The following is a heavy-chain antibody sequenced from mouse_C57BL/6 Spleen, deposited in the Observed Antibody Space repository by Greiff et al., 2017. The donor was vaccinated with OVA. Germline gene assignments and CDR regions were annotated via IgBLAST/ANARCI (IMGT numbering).Heavy chain of an antibody. CDR2: INPNNGGT. Sequence: EVQLQQSGPELVKPGASVKISCKASGYTFTDYYMNWVKQSHGKSLEWIGDINPNNGGTSYNQKFKGKATLTVDKSSSTAYMELRSLTSEDSAVYYCASIYDGYYEWYFDVWGTGTTVTVSS. J-gene: IGHJ1*03. V-gene: IGHV1-26*01. D-gene: IGHD2-3*01. CDR1: GYTFTDYY. CDR3: ASIYDGYYEWYFDV.